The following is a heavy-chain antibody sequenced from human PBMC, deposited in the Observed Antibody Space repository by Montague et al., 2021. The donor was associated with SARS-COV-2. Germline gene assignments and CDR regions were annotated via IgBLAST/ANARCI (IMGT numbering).Heavy chain of an antibody. J-gene: IGHJ4*02. CDR2: FYTSGST. CDR3: ARLSGAGLNYFDY. D-gene: IGHD6-19*01. V-gene: IGHV4-61*02. CDR1: GGSISSGSYY. Sequence: TLSLTCTVSGGSISSGSYYWSWVRQPAGKALEWIGRFYTSGSTNYNPSLKSRVTISVDTSKNQFSLKLSSVTAADTAVYYCARLSGAGLNYFDYWGQGTLVTVSS.